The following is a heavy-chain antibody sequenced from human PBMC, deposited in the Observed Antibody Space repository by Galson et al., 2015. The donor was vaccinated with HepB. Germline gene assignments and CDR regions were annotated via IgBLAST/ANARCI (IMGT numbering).Heavy chain of an antibody. J-gene: IGHJ4*02. Sequence: SVKVSCKASGYTFSNHGISWVRQAPGQGLEWMGWISPDNGHTNYAQKFQGRVTMTTDTSTSTAYMELRSLRSDDTSLYYCARGRVAAPGLFDYWGQGTLVTVSS. CDR2: ISPDNGHT. CDR3: ARGRVAAPGLFDY. V-gene: IGHV1-18*04. D-gene: IGHD6-13*01. CDR1: GYTFSNHG.